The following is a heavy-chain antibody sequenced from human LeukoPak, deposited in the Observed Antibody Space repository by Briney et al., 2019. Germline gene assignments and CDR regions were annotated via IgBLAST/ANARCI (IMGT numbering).Heavy chain of an antibody. V-gene: IGHV3-7*01. Sequence: GGSLRLSCAASGFTFSSYWMSWVRQAPGKGLEWVANFKQDVSEKYYVDSVKGRFPISRDNSKNTLYLQMNSLRAEDTAVYYCARNFNHFDYWGQGTLVTVSS. CDR2: FKQDVSEK. D-gene: IGHD1-14*01. CDR1: GFTFSSYW. J-gene: IGHJ4*02. CDR3: ARNFNHFDY.